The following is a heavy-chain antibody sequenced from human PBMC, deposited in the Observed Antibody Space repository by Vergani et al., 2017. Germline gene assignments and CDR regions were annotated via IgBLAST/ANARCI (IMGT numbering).Heavy chain of an antibody. V-gene: IGHV4-34*01. Sequence: QVQLQQWGAGLLKPSETLSLTCAVYGGSFSGYYWSWIRQPPGKGLERIGEINHSGSTNYNPSLKSRVTISVDTSKNQFSLKLSSVTAADTAVYYCARGYYYDSSGYYSLDSWGQGTLVTVSS. CDR2: INHSGST. CDR3: ARGYYYDSSGYYSLDS. CDR1: GGSFSGYY. D-gene: IGHD3-22*01. J-gene: IGHJ4*02.